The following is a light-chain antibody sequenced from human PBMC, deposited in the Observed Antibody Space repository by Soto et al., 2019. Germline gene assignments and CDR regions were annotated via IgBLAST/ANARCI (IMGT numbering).Light chain of an antibody. V-gene: IGKV1-5*01. J-gene: IGKJ2*01. CDR1: ESISSW. Sequence: DIQMTQSPSTLSASVGDRVTITCRASESISSWLAWYQKKPGKAPKLLIYDASNLESGVPSRFSGSGSGTEFTLTISSLQPEDFATYYCQQLNSHPRTFGQGTKLEIK. CDR2: DAS. CDR3: QQLNSHPRT.